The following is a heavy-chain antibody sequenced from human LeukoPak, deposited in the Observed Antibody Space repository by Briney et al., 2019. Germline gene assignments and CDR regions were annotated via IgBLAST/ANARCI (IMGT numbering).Heavy chain of an antibody. CDR1: GGTFGSYT. J-gene: IGHJ4*02. Sequence: SVKVSCKASGGTFGSYTISWVRQAPGQGLEWMGRIIPILGIANYAQKFQGRVTITADKSTSTAYMELSSLRSEDTAVYYCARDSGREPDNYWGQGTLVTVSS. CDR3: ARDSGREPDNY. V-gene: IGHV1-69*04. D-gene: IGHD3-10*01. CDR2: IIPILGIA.